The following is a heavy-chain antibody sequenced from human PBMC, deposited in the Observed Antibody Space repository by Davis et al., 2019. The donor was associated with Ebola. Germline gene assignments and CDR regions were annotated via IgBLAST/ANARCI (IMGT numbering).Heavy chain of an antibody. V-gene: IGHV3-21*01. CDR3: ARDPRFLEWLFVSGMDV. J-gene: IGHJ6*02. CDR1: GFTFSTYS. D-gene: IGHD3-3*01. CDR2: ISSDSDYI. Sequence: GESLKISCAASGFTFSTYSMSWVRQAPGKGLEWVSSISSDSDYIYYADSAKGRFTISRDNAKNSLYLQMNSLRAEDTAVYYCARDPRFLEWLFVSGMDVWGQGTTVTVSS.